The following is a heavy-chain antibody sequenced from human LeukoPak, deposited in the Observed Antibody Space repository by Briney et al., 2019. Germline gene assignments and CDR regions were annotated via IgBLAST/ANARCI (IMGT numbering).Heavy chain of an antibody. J-gene: IGHJ6*02. D-gene: IGHD3-3*01. CDR2: MNPNSGNT. Sequence: ASVKVSCKASGYTFTSYDINWVRQATGQGLEWMGWMNPNSGNTGYAQKFQGRVTMTRNTSTSTAYMELSSLRSEDTAVYYCARSVVYDFWSGYSYYYYGMDVWGQGTTVTVSS. CDR1: GYTFTSYD. CDR3: ARSVVYDFWSGYSYYYYGMDV. V-gene: IGHV1-8*01.